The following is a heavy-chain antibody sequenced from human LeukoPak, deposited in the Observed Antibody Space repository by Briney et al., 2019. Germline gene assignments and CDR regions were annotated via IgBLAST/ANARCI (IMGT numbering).Heavy chain of an antibody. Sequence: ASVKVSCRASGYTFTSYGISWVRLAPGQGLEWMGWISAYNGNTNYAQKLQGRVTMTTDTSTSTAYMELRSLRSDDTAVYYCARSPVSTYYYDSSGYDFDYWGQGTLVTVSS. CDR2: ISAYNGNT. V-gene: IGHV1-18*01. J-gene: IGHJ4*02. D-gene: IGHD3-22*01. CDR3: ARSPVSTYYYDSSGYDFDY. CDR1: GYTFTSYG.